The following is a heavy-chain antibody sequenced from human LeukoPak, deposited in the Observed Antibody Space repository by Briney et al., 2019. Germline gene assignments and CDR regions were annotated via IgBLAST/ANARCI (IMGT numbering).Heavy chain of an antibody. J-gene: IGHJ5*02. CDR1: GFSLTTSGEG. CDR3: AHRPPYYGSGSYTA. D-gene: IGHD3-10*01. V-gene: IGHV2-5*02. Sequence: ESGPTLVKPTQTLTLTCTFSGFSLTTSGEGVGWIRQPPGKALEWLALIYWDDDKRYSPSLKSRLTITKDTSKNQVVLTMTNMDPVDTATYYCAHRPPYYGSGSYTAWGQGTLVTVSS. CDR2: IYWDDDK.